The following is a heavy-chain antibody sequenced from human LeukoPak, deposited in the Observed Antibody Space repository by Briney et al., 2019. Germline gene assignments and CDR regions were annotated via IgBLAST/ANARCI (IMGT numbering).Heavy chain of an antibody. CDR1: GFTFSSYA. J-gene: IGHJ3*02. D-gene: IGHD3-10*01. Sequence: GGSLRLSCAASGFTFSSYAMSWVRQAPGKGLEWVSAISGSGGSTYYADSVKGRFTISRDNSKNTLYLQMNSLRAEDTAVYYCAKSLPVWFGKLNAFDIWGQGTMVTVSS. CDR3: AKSLPVWFGKLNAFDI. V-gene: IGHV3-23*01. CDR2: ISGSGGST.